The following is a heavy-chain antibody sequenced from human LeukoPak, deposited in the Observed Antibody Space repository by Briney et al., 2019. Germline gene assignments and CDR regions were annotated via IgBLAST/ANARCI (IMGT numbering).Heavy chain of an antibody. Sequence: ASVKVSCKASGYSFTPYYMHWVRQAPGQGLEWMGWINPNSGGTNYAQKFQGRVTMTRDTSITTAYMEMSRLRSDDTALYYCAGGPRVSSGYPNFDYWGQGTLVTVSS. D-gene: IGHD3-22*01. CDR2: INPNSGGT. CDR3: AGGPRVSSGYPNFDY. V-gene: IGHV1-2*02. J-gene: IGHJ4*02. CDR1: GYSFTPYY.